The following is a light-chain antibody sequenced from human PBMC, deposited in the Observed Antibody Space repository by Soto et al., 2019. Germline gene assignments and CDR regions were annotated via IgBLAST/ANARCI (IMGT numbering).Light chain of an antibody. V-gene: IGKV3-20*01. CDR3: QQYRRTPLT. J-gene: IGKJ1*01. Sequence: EVVLMQSPATSPTSQGERATLSCTASEGVSSGYLTWYQQKPGQSPRLLIYGASRSPTGIPERFTRSGSGGHFTLTICRLDPEVLDVYHWQQYRRTPLTFGQGTKV. CDR1: EGVSSGY. CDR2: GAS.